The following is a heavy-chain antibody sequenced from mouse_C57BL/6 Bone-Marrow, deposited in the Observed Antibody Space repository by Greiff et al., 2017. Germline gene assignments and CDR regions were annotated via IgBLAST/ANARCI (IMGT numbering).Heavy chain of an antibody. Sequence: EVQVVESGGGLVQPGGSLKLSCAASGFTFSDYYMYWVRQTPEKRLEWVAYISNGGGSTYYPDTVKGRFTISRDNAKNTLYLQMSRLKSEDTARYYCARHRGGGYAMDYWGQGTSVTVAS. CDR2: ISNGGGST. CDR3: ARHRGGGYAMDY. D-gene: IGHD1-1*02. V-gene: IGHV5-12*01. J-gene: IGHJ4*01. CDR1: GFTFSDYY.